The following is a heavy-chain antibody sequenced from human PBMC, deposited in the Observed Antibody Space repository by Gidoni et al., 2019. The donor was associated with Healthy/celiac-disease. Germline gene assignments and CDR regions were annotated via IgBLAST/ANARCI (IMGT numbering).Heavy chain of an antibody. D-gene: IGHD2-15*01. CDR3: ARDWDCSGGSCYVYYYYGMDV. J-gene: IGHJ6*02. V-gene: IGHV3-7*04. CDR2: IKQDGSEK. Sequence: EVQLVESGGGLVQPGGSLRLSCAASGFTFSSSWMSWVRQAPGKGLEWVANIKQDGSEKYYVDSVKGRFTISRDNAKNSLYLQMNSLRAEDTAVYYCARDWDCSGGSCYVYYYYGMDVWGQGTTVTVSS. CDR1: GFTFSSSW.